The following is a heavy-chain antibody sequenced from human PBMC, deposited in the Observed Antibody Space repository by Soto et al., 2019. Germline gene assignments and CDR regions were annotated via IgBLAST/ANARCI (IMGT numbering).Heavy chain of an antibody. Sequence: ASVKVSCKASGYTFTSYGISWVRQAPGKGLEWMGLINPYSGNTNYAQKFQGRVTMTRDTSTSTVYMELSSLRSEDTAVYYCARDLFSLVPAAGYWGQGTLVTVSS. CDR1: GYTFTSYG. CDR2: INPYSGNT. D-gene: IGHD2-2*01. J-gene: IGHJ4*02. V-gene: IGHV1-18*01. CDR3: ARDLFSLVPAAGY.